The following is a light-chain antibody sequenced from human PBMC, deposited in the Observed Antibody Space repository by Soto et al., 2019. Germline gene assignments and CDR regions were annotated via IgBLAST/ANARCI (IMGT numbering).Light chain of an antibody. CDR1: SSDVGGYNY. V-gene: IGLV2-8*01. J-gene: IGLJ2*01. CDR3: SSYAGINSFVL. Sequence: QSALTQPTSASGSPGQSVTISCTGTSSDVGGYNYVSWYQQHPGKAPKLMIYEVSKRPSGVPDRFSGSKSGNTASLTVSGLQAEDEADYYCSSYAGINSFVLFGGGTKLTVL. CDR2: EVS.